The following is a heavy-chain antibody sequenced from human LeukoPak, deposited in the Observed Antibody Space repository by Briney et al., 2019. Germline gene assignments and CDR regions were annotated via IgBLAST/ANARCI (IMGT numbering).Heavy chain of an antibody. CDR3: RRIAINAKKVMDV. CDR1: GFKFSDHY. V-gene: IGHV3-72*01. CDR2: SRNKASSYTT. Sequence: HPGGSQRLSCAASGFKFSDHYIDWVRQAPGKGLEWVGRSRNKASSYTTEYAASVEGRFTISRDVSESSLYLQMNSLRTEETAVYYCRRIAINAKKVMDVRGPRTTFTVSS. J-gene: IGHJ6*02. D-gene: IGHD2-2*01.